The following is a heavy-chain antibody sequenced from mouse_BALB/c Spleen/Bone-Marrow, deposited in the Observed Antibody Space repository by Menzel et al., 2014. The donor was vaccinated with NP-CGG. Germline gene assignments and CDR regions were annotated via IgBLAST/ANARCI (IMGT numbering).Heavy chain of an antibody. V-gene: IGHV1-14*01. CDR3: ARDGDYDWFAY. J-gene: IGHJ3*01. CDR1: GYTFTSYV. D-gene: IGHD2-4*01. CDR2: INPYNDGT. Sequence: SGPELVKPGASVKMSCKASGYTFTSYVMHWVKQKPGQGLEWIGHINPYNDGTKYNEKFKGKATLTSDKSSSTAYMELSSLTSEDSAVYYCARDGDYDWFAYWGQGTLVTVSA.